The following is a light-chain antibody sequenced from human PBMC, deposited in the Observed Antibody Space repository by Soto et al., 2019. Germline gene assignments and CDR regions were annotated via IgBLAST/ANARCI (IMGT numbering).Light chain of an antibody. CDR2: GAS. V-gene: IGKV1-39*01. CDR1: QGIRND. J-gene: IGKJ4*01. CDR3: QQSYTTPLT. Sequence: DIQMTQSPSSLSASVGDRVTITCRASQGIRNDLGCFQEKPGKAPKRLIYGASSLQGGVPSRFSGSGSGTDFTLTISSLQPEDFATYFCQQSYTTPLTFGGGTKV.